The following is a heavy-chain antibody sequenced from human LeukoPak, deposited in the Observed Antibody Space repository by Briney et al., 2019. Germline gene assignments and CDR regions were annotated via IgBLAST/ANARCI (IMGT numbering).Heavy chain of an antibody. CDR3: ARDGYSSGWYPLDAFDV. D-gene: IGHD6-19*01. Sequence: ASVKVSCKASGYTFTSYGISWVRQAPGQGLEWMRWISAYNGDTKYAQRFQGRVTMTTETSTSTAYMELRSLISDDTAVYYCARDGYSSGWYPLDAFDVWGQGTMVTVSS. CDR1: GYTFTSYG. J-gene: IGHJ3*01. V-gene: IGHV1-18*01. CDR2: ISAYNGDT.